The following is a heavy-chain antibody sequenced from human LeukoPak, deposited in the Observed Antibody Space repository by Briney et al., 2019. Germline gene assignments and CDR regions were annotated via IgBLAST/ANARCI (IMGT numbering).Heavy chain of an antibody. V-gene: IGHV3-7*01. J-gene: IGHJ6*04. Sequence: GGSLRLSCAASGFTFSSYSMTWVRQAPGKGLEWVANINQDESEKYYVDSVKGRFTISRDNAKNSLYLQMNSLRAEDTAVYYCAELGITMIGGVWGKGTTVTISS. CDR3: AELGITMIGGV. CDR1: GFTFSSYS. CDR2: INQDESEK. D-gene: IGHD3-10*02.